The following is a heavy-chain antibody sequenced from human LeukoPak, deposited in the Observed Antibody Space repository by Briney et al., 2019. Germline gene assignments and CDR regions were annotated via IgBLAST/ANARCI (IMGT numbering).Heavy chain of an antibody. J-gene: IGHJ4*02. CDR3: ARVQVYGWLQKGGFDY. CDR1: GFTVSSNY. V-gene: IGHV3-66*01. Sequence: PGGSLRLSCAASGFTVSSNYMSWVRQAPGKGLEWVSVIYSGGSTYYADSVKGRFTISRDNARNSLYLQMNSLRAEDTAVYYCARVQVYGWLQKGGFDYWGQGTLVTVSS. D-gene: IGHD5-24*01. CDR2: IYSGGST.